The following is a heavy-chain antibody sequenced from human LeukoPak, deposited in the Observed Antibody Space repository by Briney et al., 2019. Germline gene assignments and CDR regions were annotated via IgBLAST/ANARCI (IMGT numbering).Heavy chain of an antibody. V-gene: IGHV1-2*02. J-gene: IGHJ4*02. CDR3: ARDSGERGSGSYLIAY. CDR2: INPNSGGT. D-gene: IGHD3-10*01. Sequence: ASVKVSCKASGYTFTGYYMHWVRQAPGQGLEWMGWINPNSGGTNYAQKFQGRVTTTRDTSISTAYMELSRLRSDDTAVYYCARDSGERGSGSYLIAYWGQGTLVTVSS. CDR1: GYTFTGYY.